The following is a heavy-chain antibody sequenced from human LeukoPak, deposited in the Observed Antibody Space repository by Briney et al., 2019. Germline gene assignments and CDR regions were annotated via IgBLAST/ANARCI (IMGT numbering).Heavy chain of an antibody. Sequence: PGGSLRLSCAASGFTFSSYSMNWVRQAPGKGLEWVSSISSSSSYMYYADSVKGRFTISRDNAKNSLYLQMNSLRAEDTAVYYCARDYADYYFDYWGQGTLVTVSS. CDR3: ARDYADYYFDY. V-gene: IGHV3-21*01. J-gene: IGHJ4*02. CDR2: ISSSSSYM. D-gene: IGHD2-2*01. CDR1: GFTFSSYS.